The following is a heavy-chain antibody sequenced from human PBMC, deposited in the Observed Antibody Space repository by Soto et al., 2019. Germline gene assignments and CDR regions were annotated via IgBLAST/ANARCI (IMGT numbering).Heavy chain of an antibody. CDR2: ISGSGGST. V-gene: IGHV3-23*01. J-gene: IGHJ5*02. D-gene: IGHD6-13*01. CDR1: GFTFSSYA. Sequence: PGGSLRRSCAASGFTFSSYAMSWVRQAPGKGLEWVSAISGSGGSTYYADSVKGRFTISRDNSKNTLYLQMNSLRAEDTAVYYCAKPAAAGTSRQSEYNWFDPWGQGTLVTVSS. CDR3: AKPAAAGTSRQSEYNWFDP.